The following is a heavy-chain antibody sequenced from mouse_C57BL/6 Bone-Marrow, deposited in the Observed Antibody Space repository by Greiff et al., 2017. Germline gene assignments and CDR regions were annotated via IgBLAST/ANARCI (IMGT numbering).Heavy chain of an antibody. Sequence: EVQLQQSGPELVKPGASVKISCKASGYSFTDYNMNWVKQSNGKSLEWIGVINPNYGTTSYNQKFKGKATLTVDQSSSTAYMQLNSRTSEDSAVYYCASYYGSSPHWYFDVWGTGTTVTVSS. J-gene: IGHJ1*03. CDR1: GYSFTDYN. V-gene: IGHV1-39*01. CDR2: INPNYGTT. CDR3: ASYYGSSPHWYFDV. D-gene: IGHD1-1*01.